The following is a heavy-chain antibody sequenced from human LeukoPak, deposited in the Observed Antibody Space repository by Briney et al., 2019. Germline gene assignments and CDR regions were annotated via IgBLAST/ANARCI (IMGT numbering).Heavy chain of an antibody. J-gene: IGHJ4*02. CDR1: GFTFSSYD. D-gene: IGHD2-2*01. CDR3: ASSFSHCSSTSCYSPNDY. CDR2: IGTAGDT. V-gene: IGHV3-13*01. Sequence: GGSQRLSCAASGFTFSSYDMHWVRQATGKGLEWVSAIGTAGDTYYPGSVKGRFTISRDNAKNSLYLQMNSLRAEDTAVYYCASSFSHCSSTSCYSPNDYWGQGTLVTVSS.